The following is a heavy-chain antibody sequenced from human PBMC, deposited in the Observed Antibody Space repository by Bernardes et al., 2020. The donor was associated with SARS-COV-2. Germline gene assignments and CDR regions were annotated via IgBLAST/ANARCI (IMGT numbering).Heavy chain of an antibody. Sequence: GGSLRLSCAASGFTFSSYAMHWVRQAPGKGREYVSAISSNGGSTYYANSVKGRFTISRDNSKNTLYLQMGSLRAEDMAVYYCARVYRPDCGGDCPLDYWGQGTLVTVSS. D-gene: IGHD2-21*02. CDR2: ISSNGGST. CDR3: ARVYRPDCGGDCPLDY. CDR1: GFTFSSYA. V-gene: IGHV3-64*01. J-gene: IGHJ4*02.